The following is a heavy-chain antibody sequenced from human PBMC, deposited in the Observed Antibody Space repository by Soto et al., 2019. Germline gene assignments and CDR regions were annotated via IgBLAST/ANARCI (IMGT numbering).Heavy chain of an antibody. J-gene: IGHJ5*02. CDR1: GFTFSSYS. V-gene: IGHV3-48*01. CDR3: AYFKDYNWFDP. D-gene: IGHD1-26*01. Sequence: EVQLVESGGGWVKPGGSLRLSWAASGFTFSSYSRNWVRQAPGKGLEWVSYISSSSSTIYYADSVKGRFTISRDNAKNSLYLQMNSLRAEDTAVYYCAYFKDYNWFDPWGQGTLVTVSS. CDR2: ISSSSSTI.